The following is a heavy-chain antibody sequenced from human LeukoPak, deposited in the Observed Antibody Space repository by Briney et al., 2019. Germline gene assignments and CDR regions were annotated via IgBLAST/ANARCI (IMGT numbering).Heavy chain of an antibody. D-gene: IGHD6-13*01. V-gene: IGHV6-1*01. CDR1: GDSVSSNSAA. J-gene: IGHJ3*02. Sequence: SQTLSLPCGISGDSVSSNSAACHWIRQSRSRGLEWLGRTYYRYKWYNDYAVSVKSRITINPDTSKNQFSLQLNSVTPEDTAVYYCANSRRTDAFDIWGQGTMATVSS. CDR2: TYYRYKWYN. CDR3: ANSRRTDAFDI.